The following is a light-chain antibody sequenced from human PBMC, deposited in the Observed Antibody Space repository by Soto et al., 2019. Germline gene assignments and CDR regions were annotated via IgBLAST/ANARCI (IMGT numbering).Light chain of an antibody. CDR2: DAS. J-gene: IGKJ1*01. CDR3: QQYNTYSWT. Sequence: DIQVTQSPSSLSACVGDRVTITCRASQSISSWLAWYQQMPGKAPKLLIYDASSLHSGVPSRFSGSESGTEFTLTISSLQPDDFATYYCQQYNTYSWTFGQGTKVDIK. CDR1: QSISSW. V-gene: IGKV1-5*01.